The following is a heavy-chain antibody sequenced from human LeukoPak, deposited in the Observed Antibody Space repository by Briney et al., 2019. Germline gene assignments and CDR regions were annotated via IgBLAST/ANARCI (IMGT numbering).Heavy chain of an antibody. CDR2: ISWNSGSI. Sequence: PGGSLRLSCAASGFTFDDYAMHRVRQAPGKGLEWVSGISWNSGSIGYADSVKGRFTISRDNAKNSLYLQMNSLRAEDTALYYCAKALYSSGWQDAFDIWGQGTMVTVSS. D-gene: IGHD6-19*01. J-gene: IGHJ3*02. CDR1: GFTFDDYA. V-gene: IGHV3-9*01. CDR3: AKALYSSGWQDAFDI.